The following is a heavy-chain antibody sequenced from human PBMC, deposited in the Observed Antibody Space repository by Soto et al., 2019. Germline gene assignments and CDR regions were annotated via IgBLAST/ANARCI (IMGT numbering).Heavy chain of an antibody. CDR2: INSDGSST. CDR1: GFTFSCYW. V-gene: IGHV3-74*01. J-gene: IGHJ6*02. D-gene: IGHD3-3*01. CDR3: ASGMSCYDFWSGYCLPGSYYYYGMDV. Sequence: PGGAMRLSCAASGFTFSCYWMHWVRQAPGKGLVWVSRINSDGSSTSYADSVKGRFTISRDNAKNTLYLQMNSLRAEDTAVYYCASGMSCYDFWSGYCLPGSYYYYGMDVWGQGTTVTVSS.